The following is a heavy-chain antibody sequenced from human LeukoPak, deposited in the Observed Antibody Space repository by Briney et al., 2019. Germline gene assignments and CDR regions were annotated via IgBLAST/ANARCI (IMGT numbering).Heavy chain of an antibody. CDR2: INDSGST. CDR1: GGSFSGYY. J-gene: IGHJ2*01. D-gene: IGHD3-3*01. Sequence: SETLSLTCAVYGGSFSGYYWSWIRQPPGKGLEWIGEINDSGSTNYNPSLKSRVTISVDTSKNQFSLKLSSVTAADTAVYYCARGLGVTIFGVVIDWYFDLWGRGTLVTVSS. CDR3: ARGLGVTIFGVVIDWYFDL. V-gene: IGHV4-34*01.